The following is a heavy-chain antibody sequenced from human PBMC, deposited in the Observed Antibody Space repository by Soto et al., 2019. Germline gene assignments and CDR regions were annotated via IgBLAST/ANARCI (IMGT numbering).Heavy chain of an antibody. CDR3: AKSGIAAAGTDFDY. CDR2: ISYDGSNK. V-gene: IGHV3-30*18. J-gene: IGHJ4*02. Sequence: GGSLRLSCAASGFTFGSYSMHCVRQAPGKGLEWLAVISYDGSNKYYADSVKGRFTISRDNSKNTLYLQMNSLRAEDTAVYYCAKSGIAAAGTDFDYWGQGT. CDR1: GFTFGSYS. D-gene: IGHD6-13*01.